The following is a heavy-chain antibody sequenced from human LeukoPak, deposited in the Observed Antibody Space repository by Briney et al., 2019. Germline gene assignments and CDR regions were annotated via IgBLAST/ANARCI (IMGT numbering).Heavy chain of an antibody. J-gene: IGHJ4*02. CDR2: ISSSSSIR. CDR1: GFTFSDYF. V-gene: IGHV3-11*04. D-gene: IGHD3-16*02. Sequence: GGSLRLSCAASGFTFSDYFMTWIRQAPGKGLEWVLYISSSSSIRYYADSVKGRFTISRDNAKNSLYLQMNSLRAEDTAVYYCARGGHYDSVWGRYRQKDGFDYWGQGTLVIVSS. CDR3: ARGGHYDSVWGRYRQKDGFDY.